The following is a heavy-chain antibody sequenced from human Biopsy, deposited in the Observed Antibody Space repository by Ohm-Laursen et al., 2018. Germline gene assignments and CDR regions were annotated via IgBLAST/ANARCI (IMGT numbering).Heavy chain of an antibody. CDR2: IKSVGSWT. CDR1: GFTFNAYW. D-gene: IGHD2-15*01. J-gene: IGHJ6*02. V-gene: IGHV3-74*01. CDR3: VSFLKDLNMAV. Sequence: GSLRLSCSASGFTFNAYWMYWVRQAPGKGLVWVSHIKSVGSWTNYADSVKGRFTISRDNAKNTLYLQINSLRAEDTAVYYCVSFLKDLNMAVWGQGTTVTVSS.